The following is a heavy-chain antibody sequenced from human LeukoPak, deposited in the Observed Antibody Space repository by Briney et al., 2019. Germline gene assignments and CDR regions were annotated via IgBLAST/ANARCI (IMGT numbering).Heavy chain of an antibody. CDR3: ARFYGGNSGMLPRATFDI. D-gene: IGHD4-23*01. Sequence: SETLSLTCTVSGGSISSGGYYWSWIRQHPGKGLEWIGYIYYSGSTYYNPFLRSRVTISVDMYKNQFSLKLNSVTAADTAVYYCARFYGGNSGMLPRATFDIWGQGTMITVSS. CDR1: GGSISSGGYY. CDR2: IYYSGST. V-gene: IGHV4-31*03. J-gene: IGHJ3*02.